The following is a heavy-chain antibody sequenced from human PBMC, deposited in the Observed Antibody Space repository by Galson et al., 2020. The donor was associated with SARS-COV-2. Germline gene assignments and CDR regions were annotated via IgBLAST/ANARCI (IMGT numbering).Heavy chain of an antibody. V-gene: IGHV4-39*07. CDR2: IYSRGT. J-gene: IGHJ4*02. Sequence: ASETLSLTCTVSGASISGPNFYWAWIRQTPGKGLEWIGSIYSRGTFYNPSLEGRLTMSLDESDNQFSLRLSSVTAADTAVYYCVRDNSLLWFFDSGGQGSLVTVSS. D-gene: IGHD3-10*01. CDR3: VRDNSLLWFFDS. CDR1: GASISGPNFY.